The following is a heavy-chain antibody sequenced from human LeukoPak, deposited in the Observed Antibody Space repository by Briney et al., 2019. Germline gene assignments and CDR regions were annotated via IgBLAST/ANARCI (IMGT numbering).Heavy chain of an antibody. CDR1: GFTFSSYW. Sequence: GGSLRLSCAPSGFTFSSYWMHWVRQAPGKGLVWVSRINSDGSSTSYADSVKGRFTISRDNAKNTLYLQMNSLRAEDTAVYYCARSGGYSSSWSIFDYWGQGTLVTVSS. CDR2: INSDGSST. CDR3: ARSGGYSSSWSIFDY. V-gene: IGHV3-74*01. D-gene: IGHD6-13*01. J-gene: IGHJ4*02.